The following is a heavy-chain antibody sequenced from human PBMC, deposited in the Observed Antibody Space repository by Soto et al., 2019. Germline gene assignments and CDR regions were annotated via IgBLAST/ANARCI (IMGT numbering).Heavy chain of an antibody. J-gene: IGHJ5*02. Sequence: GGSLRLSCAASGFSFSTYGMHWVRQAPGKGLEWVAFISNDGGSTYYADSVKGRFTISRDNSKNTLYLQMSSLRAEDTAVYYCVKEGYYYDSSGYYYGWFDPWGQGTLVTVSS. CDR2: ISNDGGST. CDR3: VKEGYYYDSSGYYYGWFDP. CDR1: GFSFSTYG. V-gene: IGHV3-30*18. D-gene: IGHD3-22*01.